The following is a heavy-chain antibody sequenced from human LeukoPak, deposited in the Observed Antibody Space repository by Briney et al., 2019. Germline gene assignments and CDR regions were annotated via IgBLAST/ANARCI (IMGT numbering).Heavy chain of an antibody. Sequence: GGSLRLSCGASGFTFSSYAMSWVRQAPGKGLEWVSAISGSGGSTYYADSVKGRFTISRDNSKNTLYLQMNSLRAEDTAVYYCAKRVYWVRGVIHDSFDIWGQGTMVTVSS. CDR2: ISGSGGST. CDR3: AKRVYWVRGVIHDSFDI. J-gene: IGHJ3*02. V-gene: IGHV3-23*01. D-gene: IGHD3-10*01. CDR1: GFTFSSYA.